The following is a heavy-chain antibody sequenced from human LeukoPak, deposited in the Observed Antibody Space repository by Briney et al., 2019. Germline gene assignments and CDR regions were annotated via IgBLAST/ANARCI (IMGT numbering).Heavy chain of an antibody. J-gene: IGHJ4*02. CDR2: INPNSGGT. Sequence: GASVNVSYKASGYTFTDYYMHWVRQAPGQGLEGMGWINPNSGGTNYAQKFQGRGTITRDTSISTAYMELSTLRSDDTAVSYCPRVNPTRITMVRGVITGRDGFDYWGQGTLVTVSS. V-gene: IGHV1-2*02. CDR3: PRVNPTRITMVRGVITGRDGFDY. CDR1: GYTFTDYY. D-gene: IGHD3-10*01.